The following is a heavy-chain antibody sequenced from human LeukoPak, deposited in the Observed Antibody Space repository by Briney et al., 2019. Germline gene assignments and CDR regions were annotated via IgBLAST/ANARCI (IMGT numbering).Heavy chain of an antibody. CDR3: ARLLVPAAHFDY. CDR1: GGSFSDNF. CDR2: INHSGST. V-gene: IGHV4-34*01. J-gene: IGHJ4*02. D-gene: IGHD2-2*01. Sequence: SETLSLTCAVYGGSFSDNFWSWIRQPPGKGLEWIGEINHSGSTNYNPSLKSRVTISVDTSKNQFSLNVSSVTAADTAVYYCARLLVPAAHFDYWGQGTLVTVSS.